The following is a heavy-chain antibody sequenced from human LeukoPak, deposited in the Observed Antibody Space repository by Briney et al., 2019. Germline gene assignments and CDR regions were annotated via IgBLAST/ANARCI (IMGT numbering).Heavy chain of an antibody. CDR1: VASISSRD. D-gene: IGHD5-24*01. V-gene: IGHV4-59*11. CDR2: IYYSGST. CDR3: ARDGGDPYNAADY. Sequence: PSQTLSLTSAFPVASISSRDWSWIAQPPGLGLETIRYIYYSGSTNHNTSLKSRVTMSVDTSKHQVSLKLTSVTAADTAVYYCARDGGDPYNAADYWGQGTLVTVSS. J-gene: IGHJ4*02.